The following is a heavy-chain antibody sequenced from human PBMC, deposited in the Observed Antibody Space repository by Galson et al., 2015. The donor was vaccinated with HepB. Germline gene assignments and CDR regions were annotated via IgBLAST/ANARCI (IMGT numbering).Heavy chain of an antibody. CDR1: GFSLSTSGVG. V-gene: IGHV2-5*01. CDR3: AHMGSGSFLS. CDR2: VYWNDDK. J-gene: IGHJ4*02. Sequence: PALVKPTQTLTLTCTFSGFSLSTSGVGVGWIRQPPGKALEWLALVYWNDDKRYSPSLKNSLRLTITKETTKDQVVLTMTVMDPVDTATYYCAHMGSGSFLSWGQGTQVTVSS. D-gene: IGHD3-10*01.